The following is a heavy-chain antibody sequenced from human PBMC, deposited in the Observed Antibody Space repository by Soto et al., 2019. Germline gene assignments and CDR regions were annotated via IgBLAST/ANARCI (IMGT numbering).Heavy chain of an antibody. V-gene: IGHV4-59*01. J-gene: IGHJ4*02. D-gene: IGHD5-12*01. Sequence: SETMSLTCSVSGGSSSPNCWSWIRQPTGKGLEWVGYIYYGGTTSYNPSLKSRVTISLYLQMNSLRADDTAVYHCAKGQRHLSHGYSDYWGQATQVSVSS. CDR1: GGSSSPNC. CDR2: IYYGGTT. CDR3: SHGYSDY.